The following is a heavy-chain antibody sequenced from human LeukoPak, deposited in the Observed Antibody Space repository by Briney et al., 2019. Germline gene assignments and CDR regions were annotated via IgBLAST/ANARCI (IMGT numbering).Heavy chain of an antibody. CDR3: ARDHYDILTGHYYFDY. CDR1: GGSISSGDYY. Sequence: SETLSLTCTVSGGSISSGDYYWSWIRQPPGKGLEWIGCIYYSGSTYYNPSLKSRVTISVDTSKNQFSLKLSSVTAADTAVYYCARDHYDILTGHYYFDYWGQGTLVTVSS. D-gene: IGHD3-9*01. CDR2: IYYSGST. J-gene: IGHJ4*02. V-gene: IGHV4-30-4*01.